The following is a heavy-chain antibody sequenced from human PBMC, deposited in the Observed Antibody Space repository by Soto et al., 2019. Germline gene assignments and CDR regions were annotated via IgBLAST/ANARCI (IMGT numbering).Heavy chain of an antibody. J-gene: IGHJ6*02. CDR3: ARVVTIGTRPPYSYYGMDV. CDR1: GYTFTSYG. CDR2: ISAYNGNT. D-gene: IGHD1-7*01. Sequence: ASVKVSCKASGYTFTSYGISWVRQAPGQGLEWMGWISAYNGNTNYAQKLQGRVTMTTDTSTSTAYMELRSLRSDDTAVYYCARVVTIGTRPPYSYYGMDVCGQGTTVTVYS. V-gene: IGHV1-18*04.